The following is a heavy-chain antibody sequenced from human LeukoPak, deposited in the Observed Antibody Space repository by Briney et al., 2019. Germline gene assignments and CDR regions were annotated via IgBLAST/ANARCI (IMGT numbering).Heavy chain of an antibody. CDR2: IRYDGSNK. CDR3: AKDHSTPTIYDILTGYYQHFDY. V-gene: IGHV3-30*02. J-gene: IGHJ4*02. CDR1: GFTFSSYG. Sequence: GGSLRLSCAASGFTFSSYGMHWVRQAPGKGLEWVAFIRYDGSNKYYADSVKGRFTISRDNSKNTLYLQMNSLRAEDTAVYYCAKDHSTPTIYDILTGYYQHFDYWGQGTLVTVSS. D-gene: IGHD3-9*01.